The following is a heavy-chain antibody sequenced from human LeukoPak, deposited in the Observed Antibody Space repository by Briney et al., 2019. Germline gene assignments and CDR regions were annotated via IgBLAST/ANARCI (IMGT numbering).Heavy chain of an antibody. J-gene: IGHJ4*02. Sequence: PGGSLRLSCAASGFTFTSYGMHWVRQAPGKGLEYDSVISSNGGSTYYANSVRGRFTISRDNSKNTLYLQMGSLRAEDMAVYYCARARAYSSGWYYFDYWGQGTLVTVSS. CDR2: ISSNGGST. CDR3: ARARAYSSGWYYFDY. V-gene: IGHV3-64*01. D-gene: IGHD6-19*01. CDR1: GFTFTSYG.